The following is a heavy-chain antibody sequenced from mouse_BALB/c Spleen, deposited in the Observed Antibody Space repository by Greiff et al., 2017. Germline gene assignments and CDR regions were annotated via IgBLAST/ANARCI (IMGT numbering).Heavy chain of an antibody. CDR2: INPSNGGT. Sequence: QVQLKQSGAELVKPGASVKLSCKASGYTFTSYYMYWVKQRPGQGLEWIGEINPSNGGTNFNEKFKSKATLTVDKSSSTAFMQLSSLTSEDSAVYYCTRARKIGYSLAYWGQGTLVTVSA. D-gene: IGHD2-3*01. CDR3: TRARKIGYSLAY. V-gene: IGHV1S81*02. CDR1: GYTFTSYY. J-gene: IGHJ3*01.